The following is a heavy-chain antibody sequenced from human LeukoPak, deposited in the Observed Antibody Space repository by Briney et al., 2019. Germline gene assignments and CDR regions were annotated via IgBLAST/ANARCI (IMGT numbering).Heavy chain of an antibody. J-gene: IGHJ4*02. CDR3: ARDAYSSGWYDY. CDR1: GFTFSSYA. V-gene: IGHV3-64*01. CDR2: ISSNGGST. D-gene: IGHD6-19*01. Sequence: GGSLRLSCAASGFTFSSYAMHWARQAPGKGLEYVSAISSNGGSTYYANSVKGRFTISRDNSKNTLYLQMGSLRAEDMAVYYCARDAYSSGWYDYWGQGTLVTVSS.